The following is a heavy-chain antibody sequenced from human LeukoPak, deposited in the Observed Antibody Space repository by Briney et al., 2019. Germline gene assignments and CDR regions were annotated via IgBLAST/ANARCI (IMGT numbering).Heavy chain of an antibody. CDR2: ISGSGGST. CDR3: AKGIAAAGTYNWFDP. D-gene: IGHD6-13*01. J-gene: IGHJ5*02. CDR1: GFTFSSYA. V-gene: IGHV3-23*01. Sequence: PGGSLRLSCAVSGFTFSSYAMSWVRQAPGKGLEWVSGISGSGGSTYYADSVKGRFTISRDNSKNTLYLQMNSLRAEDTAVYYCAKGIAAAGTYNWFDPWGQGTLVTVSS.